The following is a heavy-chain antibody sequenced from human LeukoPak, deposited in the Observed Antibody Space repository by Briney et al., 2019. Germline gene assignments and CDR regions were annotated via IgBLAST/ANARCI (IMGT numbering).Heavy chain of an antibody. V-gene: IGHV3-30*18. J-gene: IGHJ6*02. CDR1: GFTFSSYG. CDR2: ISYDGSNK. D-gene: IGHD1-1*01. Sequence: GGSLRLSCAASGFTFSSYGMHWVRQAPGKGLEWVAVISYDGSNKYYADSVKGRFTFSRDNSKNTLYLQMNSLRAEDTAVYYCAKETDWRHVSPMGVWGQGTTVTVSS. CDR3: AKETDWRHVSPMGV.